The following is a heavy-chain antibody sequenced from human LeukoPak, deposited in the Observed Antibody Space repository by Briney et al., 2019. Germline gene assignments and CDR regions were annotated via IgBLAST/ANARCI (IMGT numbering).Heavy chain of an antibody. V-gene: IGHV1-46*01. CDR1: GYTFTGYY. J-gene: IGHJ4*02. CDR2: INPSGSST. Sequence: ASVKVSCKASGYTFTGYYMHWVRQAPGQGLEWMGLINPSGSSTNYAQKFRGRVTMTRDTSTTTVYMELSSLRSEDTAVYYCAREESGGYFDYGGQGTLVTVSS. D-gene: IGHD2-8*02. CDR3: AREESGGYFDY.